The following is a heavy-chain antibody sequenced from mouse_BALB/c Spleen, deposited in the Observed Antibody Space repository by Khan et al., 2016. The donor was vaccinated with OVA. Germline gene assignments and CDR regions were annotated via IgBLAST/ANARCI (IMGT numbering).Heavy chain of an antibody. J-gene: IGHJ3*01. CDR1: GYTFTSYW. CDR3: ARSTMIATKFAY. V-gene: IGHV1S81*02. D-gene: IGHD2-4*01. CDR2: INPSNGRT. Sequence: QVQLQQPGAELVKPGASVKLSCKASGYTFTSYWMHWVKQRPGQGLEWIGEINPSNGRTNYNEKFKSKATLTVDKSSNTAYMQLSSLTSEDSAVYYCARSTMIATKFAYWGQGTLGTVSA.